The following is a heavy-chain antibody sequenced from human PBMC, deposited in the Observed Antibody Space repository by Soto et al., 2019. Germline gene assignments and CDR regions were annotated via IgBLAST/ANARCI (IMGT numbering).Heavy chain of an antibody. Sequence: PSVKVSCKASGYTFSSYDINWVRQATGQGLEWMGWLNPNSGDTGYAQKFQGRVTLTRSTSINTAYIELSSLTSDDTAVYYCATSGGGWYLYWGQGTLVTV. V-gene: IGHV1-8*01. J-gene: IGHJ4*02. CDR1: GYTFSSYD. CDR3: ATSGGGWYLY. CDR2: LNPNSGDT. D-gene: IGHD6-19*01.